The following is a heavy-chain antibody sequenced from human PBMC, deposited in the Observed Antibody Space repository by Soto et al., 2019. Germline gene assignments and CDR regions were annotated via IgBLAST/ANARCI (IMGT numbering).Heavy chain of an antibody. CDR3: ARRGSGSYDY. J-gene: IGHJ4*02. CDR2: ISGSGGST. CDR1: GFTFSSYA. V-gene: IGHV3-23*01. D-gene: IGHD1-26*01. Sequence: EVQLLESGGGLVQPGGSLGISCAASGFTFSSYAMRWVRQAPVKGLEWVSAISGSGGSTYYADSVKGRFTISRDNSKNTLYLQMNSLRAEDTAVYYCARRGSGSYDYWGQGTLVTVSS.